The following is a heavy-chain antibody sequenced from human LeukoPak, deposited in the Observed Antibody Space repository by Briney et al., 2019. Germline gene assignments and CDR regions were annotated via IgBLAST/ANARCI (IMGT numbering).Heavy chain of an antibody. V-gene: IGHV7-4-1*02. CDR3: AREGGSGLVAGAFDI. CDR2: INTNTGNP. Sequence: AASVKVSCKASGDSFTSYAMNWVRQAPGQGLEWMGWINTNTGNPKYTQGFKGRVVFSLDTSVSTAYLEMRSLRSEDTAIYYCAREGGSGLVAGAFDIWGQETKVTVSS. D-gene: IGHD2-15*01. CDR1: GDSFTSYA. J-gene: IGHJ3*02.